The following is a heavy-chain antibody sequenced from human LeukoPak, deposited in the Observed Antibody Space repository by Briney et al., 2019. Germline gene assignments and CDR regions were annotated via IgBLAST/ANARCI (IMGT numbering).Heavy chain of an antibody. D-gene: IGHD3-10*01. Sequence: PSETLSLTCTVSGGSISSYYWSWIRQPPGKGLEWIGYIYYSGSTNYNPSLKSRVTISVDTSKNQFSLKLSSVTAADTAVYYCARHSYYYGSGKFDPWGQGTLVTVSS. CDR2: IYYSGST. CDR3: ARHSYYYGSGKFDP. CDR1: GGSISSYY. V-gene: IGHV4-59*08. J-gene: IGHJ5*02.